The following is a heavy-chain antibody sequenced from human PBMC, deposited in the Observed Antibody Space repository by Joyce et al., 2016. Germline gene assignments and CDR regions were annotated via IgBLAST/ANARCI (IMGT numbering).Heavy chain of an antibody. CDR1: NGSINSGSYS. Sequence: QLQLQESGSGLVKPSQTLSLTCTVPNGSINSGSYSWSWIRQPPEKGLEWIGYIAQTDTTYYNPSLKSRLTISVDRSLNQFSLKLTSVTAADTALYYCARGPWNNAFDVWGQGTMVTVSS. CDR2: IAQTDTT. J-gene: IGHJ3*01. V-gene: IGHV4-30-2*01. D-gene: IGHD1/OR15-1a*01. CDR3: ARGPWNNAFDV.